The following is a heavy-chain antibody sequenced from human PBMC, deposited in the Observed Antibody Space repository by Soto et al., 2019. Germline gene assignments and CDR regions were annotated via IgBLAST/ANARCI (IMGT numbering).Heavy chain of an antibody. V-gene: IGHV1-8*02. CDR3: GRGPSPRAPAGGTPYYYAMDV. D-gene: IGHD6-13*01. CDR2: MNPINGAA. J-gene: IGHJ6*02. Sequence: ASVKVSCKASGYDFTAYDINWVRQASGQGLEWMGWMNPINGAAGSARRFQGRISMTRNTATGTAYLELTSLRSDDSAVYYCGRGPSPRAPAGGTPYYYAMDVWGQGTTVTVSS. CDR1: GYDFTAYD.